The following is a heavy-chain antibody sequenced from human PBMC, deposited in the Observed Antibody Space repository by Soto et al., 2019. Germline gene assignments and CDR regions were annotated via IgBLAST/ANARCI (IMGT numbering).Heavy chain of an antibody. D-gene: IGHD3-22*01. Sequence: TGGSLRLSCAASGFTFSSYWMHWVRQAPGKGLEWVAVIWYDGSNKYYADSVEGRFTISRDTSKNTVYLQMNSLRGEDTAVYYCARDSAPSYYDSSGYATHYFDYWGQGALVTVSS. CDR1: GFTFSSYW. CDR2: IWYDGSNK. V-gene: IGHV3-33*08. CDR3: ARDSAPSYYDSSGYATHYFDY. J-gene: IGHJ4*02.